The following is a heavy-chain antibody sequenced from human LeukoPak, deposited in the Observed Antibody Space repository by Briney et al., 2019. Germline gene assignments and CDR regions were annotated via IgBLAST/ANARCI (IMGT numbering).Heavy chain of an antibody. Sequence: SETLSLTCTVSGGSISSSSYYWGWIRQPPGKGLEWIGRIYYSGSPYYNPSLKSRVTISVDTSKKQFSLKLSSVTAADTAVYYCARRQFIAAAGRFDPWGQGTLVTVSS. CDR1: GGSISSSSYY. V-gene: IGHV4-39*01. D-gene: IGHD6-13*01. CDR2: IYYSGSP. CDR3: ARRQFIAAAGRFDP. J-gene: IGHJ5*02.